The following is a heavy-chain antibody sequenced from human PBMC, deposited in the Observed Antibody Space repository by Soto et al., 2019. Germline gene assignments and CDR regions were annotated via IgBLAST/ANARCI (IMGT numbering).Heavy chain of an antibody. D-gene: IGHD6-13*01. CDR3: ARTSAAGKYYYGMDV. J-gene: IGHJ6*02. V-gene: IGHV5-51*01. Sequence: GVSLKISCKGSGYSFTSYWIVWVRQMPGKGLEWMGIIYPGDSDTRYSPSFQGQVTISADKSISTAYLQWSSLKASDTAMYYCARTSAAGKYYYGMDVWGQGTTVTVSS. CDR2: IYPGDSDT. CDR1: GYSFTSYW.